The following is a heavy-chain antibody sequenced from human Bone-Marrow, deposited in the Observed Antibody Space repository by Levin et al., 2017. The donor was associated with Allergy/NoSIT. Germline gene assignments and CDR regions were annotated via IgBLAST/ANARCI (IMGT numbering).Heavy chain of an antibody. CDR2: FDPEDGET. Sequence: ASLKVSCKVSGYTLTELSMHWVRQAPGKGLEWMGGFDPEDGETIYAQKFQGRVTMTEDTSTDTAYMELSSLRSEDTAVYYCATGRYWGGRENWFDPWGQGTLVTVSS. D-gene: IGHD2-21*01. V-gene: IGHV1-24*01. CDR3: ATGRYWGGRENWFDP. J-gene: IGHJ5*02. CDR1: GYTLTELS.